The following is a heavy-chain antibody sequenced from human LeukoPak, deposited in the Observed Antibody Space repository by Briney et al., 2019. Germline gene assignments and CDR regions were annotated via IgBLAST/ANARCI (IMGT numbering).Heavy chain of an antibody. CDR3: VRDFEWSFDH. CDR1: GFIFSKHG. CDR2: IRNDGRNK. J-gene: IGHJ4*02. V-gene: IGHV3-30*02. D-gene: IGHD3-3*01. Sequence: SGGSLRLSCAASGFIFSKHGMHWVRQAPGKGLEWFAFIRNDGRNKYYADSVKGRFTISRDNSKNILDLQMDSLRTEDTALYYCVRDFEWSFDHWAQGTLVTVSS.